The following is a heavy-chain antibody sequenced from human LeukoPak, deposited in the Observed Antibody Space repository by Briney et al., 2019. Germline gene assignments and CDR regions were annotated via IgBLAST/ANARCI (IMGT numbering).Heavy chain of an antibody. Sequence: SETLSLTCTVSGGSISSGSYYWSWLRQPAGKGLEWIGRIYTSGSTNYNPSLKSRVTISVDTSKNQFSLKLSSVTAADTAVYYCARAREGPIDPPYFDYWGQGTLVTVSS. CDR2: IYTSGST. V-gene: IGHV4-61*02. CDR1: GGSISSGSYY. J-gene: IGHJ4*02. D-gene: IGHD1-26*01. CDR3: ARAREGPIDPPYFDY.